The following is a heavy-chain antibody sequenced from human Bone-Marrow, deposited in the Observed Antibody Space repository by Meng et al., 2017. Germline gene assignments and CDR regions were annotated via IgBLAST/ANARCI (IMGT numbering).Heavy chain of an antibody. CDR3: ARVRVEYWYFDL. CDR1: GGSISSSNW. J-gene: IGHJ2*01. Sequence: GHMTGSGPGLVKPSGTLSLTCAVSGGSISSSNWWSWVRQHPGKGLEWIGEIYHSGSTNYNPSLKSRVTISVDKSKNQFSLKLSSVTAADTAVYYCARVRVEYWYFDLWGRGTLVTVSS. V-gene: IGHV4-4*02. CDR2: IYHSGST.